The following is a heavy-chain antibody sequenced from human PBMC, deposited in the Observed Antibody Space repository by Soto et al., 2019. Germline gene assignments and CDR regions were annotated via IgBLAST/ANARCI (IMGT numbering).Heavy chain of an antibody. Sequence: QVQLQESGPGLVKPSQTLSLTCTVSGDSISSGGYYWSWIRQHPGKGLEWIGYIYYSGSTYYNPSLKSRVIISVDTSKNQFSRKLSSVTAAATAVYYCARGSTVAAILFDYWGQGTLVTVSS. CDR2: IYYSGST. J-gene: IGHJ4*02. D-gene: IGHD2-15*01. V-gene: IGHV4-31*03. CDR1: GDSISSGGYY. CDR3: ARGSTVAAILFDY.